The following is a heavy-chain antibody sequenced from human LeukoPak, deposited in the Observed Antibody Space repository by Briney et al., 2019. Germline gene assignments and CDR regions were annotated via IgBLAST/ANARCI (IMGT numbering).Heavy chain of an antibody. J-gene: IGHJ4*02. CDR3: ASGRDIEVAGPGGYFDH. CDR2: ISPGGGDI. V-gene: IGHV3-11*01. CDR1: GFTFNDYH. D-gene: IGHD6-19*01. Sequence: GGSLRLSCAASGFTFNDYHMNWIRQAPGKGLEWISYISPGGGDIYFADSVKGRFTLSRDNATNSLYLQVSSLTAEDTAVYYCASGRDIEVAGPGGYFDHWGQGTLVTVSS.